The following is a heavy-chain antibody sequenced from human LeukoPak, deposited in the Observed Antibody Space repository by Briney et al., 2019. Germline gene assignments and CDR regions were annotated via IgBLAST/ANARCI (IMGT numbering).Heavy chain of an antibody. Sequence: GGSLRLSCAASRFTFMNYAMHWVRQAPGKGLEWVAIISLDGSNKYYSNSVKGRFTISRDNSKNTLFLQMNSLRADDTAVYYCTRDPEAIVVVPAALDFWGQGTLVTVSS. CDR1: RFTFMNYA. CDR2: ISLDGSNK. CDR3: TRDPEAIVVVPAALDF. J-gene: IGHJ4*02. V-gene: IGHV3-30-3*01. D-gene: IGHD2-2*01.